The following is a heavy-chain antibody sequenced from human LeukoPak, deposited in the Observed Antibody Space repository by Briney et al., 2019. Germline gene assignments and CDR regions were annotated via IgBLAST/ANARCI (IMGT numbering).Heavy chain of an antibody. J-gene: IGHJ6*03. CDR1: GGSISSGSNY. CDR3: ANVDIVLYYMDV. Sequence: SETLSLTCTVSGGSISSGSNYWGWIRQPPGKTLEWIGSIYSSGSTYYNPSLKSRVVILIDTAKNHFSLNLSSVTAADTAVYYCANVDIVLYYMDVWGKGTTVTISS. V-gene: IGHV4-39*07. CDR2: IYSSGST. D-gene: IGHD5-12*01.